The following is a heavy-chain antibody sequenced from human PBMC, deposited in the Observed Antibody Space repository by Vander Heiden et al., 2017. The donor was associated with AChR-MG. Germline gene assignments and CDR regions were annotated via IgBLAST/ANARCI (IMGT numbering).Heavy chain of an antibody. D-gene: IGHD2-2*01. Sequence: EVQLLESGGGLIQPGGSLRLSCAASGFTFSSYAMSWVGQAPGKGLEWVSAITGSGGSTYYADSVKGRFTISRDNSKNTLYLQMISLRAEDTAVYYCAKAHCSSTSCYGGFDYWGQGTLVTVSS. V-gene: IGHV3-23*01. J-gene: IGHJ4*02. CDR1: GFTFSSYA. CDR2: ITGSGGST. CDR3: AKAHCSSTSCYGGFDY.